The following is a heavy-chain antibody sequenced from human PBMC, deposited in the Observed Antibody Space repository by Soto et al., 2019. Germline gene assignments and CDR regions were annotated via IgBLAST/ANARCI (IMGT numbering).Heavy chain of an antibody. D-gene: IGHD1-1*01. CDR2: INRAGSTT. V-gene: IGHV3-74*01. CDR1: GFTLSSYW. Sequence: EVQLVESGGGLVQPGGSLGLSCAASGFTLSSYWMHWVRQAPGTGLVWVSRINRAGSTTSYADSVKGRFTVSRDNAKNTLYLQMSSLRVEDTAVYYCVRDPGTTGTYFDYWGQGILVTVSS. J-gene: IGHJ4*02. CDR3: VRDPGTTGTYFDY.